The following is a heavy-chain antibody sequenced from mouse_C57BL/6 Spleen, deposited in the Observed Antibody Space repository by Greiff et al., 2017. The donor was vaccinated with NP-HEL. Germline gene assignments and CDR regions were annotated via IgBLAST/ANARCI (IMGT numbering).Heavy chain of an antibody. CDR3: ARWEHYAMDY. CDR1: GYSFTGYY. D-gene: IGHD4-1*01. CDR2: INPSTGGT. V-gene: IGHV1-42*01. Sequence: EVQLQQSGPELVKPGASVKISCKASGYSFTGYYMNWVKQSPEKSLEWIGEINPSTGGTTYNQKFKAKATLTVDKSSSTAYMQLKSLTSEDSAVYYCARWEHYAMDYWGQGTSVTVSS. J-gene: IGHJ4*01.